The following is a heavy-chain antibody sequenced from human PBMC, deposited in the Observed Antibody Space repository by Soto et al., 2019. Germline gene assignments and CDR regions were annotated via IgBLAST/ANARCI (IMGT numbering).Heavy chain of an antibody. CDR3: ARGVDAGVDV. Sequence: ASVKVSCKASGYTFTSYDINWVRQATGQGLEWLGWMSPNSGATGYAQKFQGRVTMTRDTSMTTAYMELSNLRSEDTAMYYCARGVDAGVDVWGQGTTVTVSS. CDR1: GYTFTSYD. D-gene: IGHD1-1*01. J-gene: IGHJ6*02. CDR2: MSPNSGAT. V-gene: IGHV1-8*02.